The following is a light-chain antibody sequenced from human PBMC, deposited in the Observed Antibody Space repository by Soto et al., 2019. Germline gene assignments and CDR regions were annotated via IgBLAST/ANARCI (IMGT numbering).Light chain of an antibody. CDR1: HRVSSY. J-gene: IGKJ4*01. CDR2: ATS. Sequence: EIVMTQSPATLSVSPGERATLSCRASHRVSSYLAWYQQKPGQAPRLLIYATSTRATGIPARFSGSGSGTEFTLTISSLQSEDFAVYYCQQYNNWPPTFGGGTKVDIK. V-gene: IGKV3-15*01. CDR3: QQYNNWPPT.